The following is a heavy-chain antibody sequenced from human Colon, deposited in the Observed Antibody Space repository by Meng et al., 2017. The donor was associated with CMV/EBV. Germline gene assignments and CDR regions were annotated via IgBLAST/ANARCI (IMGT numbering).Heavy chain of an antibody. J-gene: IGHJ6*02. CDR3: ARSGFWRTAQGIMDV. CDR1: GGSISSYY. D-gene: IGHD5-18*01. V-gene: IGHV4-59*01. Sequence: SETLSLTCTVSGGSISSYYWSWIRQPPGKGLEWIGYIYYSGSTNYNPSLKSRVTISVDTSKNQFSLKLSSVTAADTAVYYCARSGFWRTAQGIMDVWGQGTTVTVSS. CDR2: IYYSGST.